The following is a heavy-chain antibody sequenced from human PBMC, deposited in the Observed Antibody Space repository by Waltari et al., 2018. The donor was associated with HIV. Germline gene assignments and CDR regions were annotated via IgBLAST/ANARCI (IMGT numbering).Heavy chain of an antibody. Sequence: QVQLQESGPGLVKPSQTLSLTCTVPGGSISSGGYYWSWIRQHPGKGLEWIGYIYYSGSTYYNPSLKSRVTISVDTSKNQFSLKLSSVTAADTAVYYCARDHTRSSTSWERFDPWGQGTLVTVSS. CDR1: GGSISSGGYY. J-gene: IGHJ5*02. V-gene: IGHV4-31*03. CDR3: ARDHTRSSTSWERFDP. CDR2: IYYSGST. D-gene: IGHD2-2*01.